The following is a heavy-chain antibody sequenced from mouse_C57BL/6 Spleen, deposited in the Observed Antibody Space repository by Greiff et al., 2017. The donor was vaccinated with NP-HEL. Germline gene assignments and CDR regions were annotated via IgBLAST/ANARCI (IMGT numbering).Heavy chain of an antibody. Sequence: EVKLVESGEGLVKPGGSLKLSCAASGFTFSSYAMSWVRQTPEKRLEWVAYISSGGDYIYYADTVKGRFPISRDNARNTLYLQMSSLKSEDTAMYYCASHYYGSSYNFDYWGQGTTLTVSS. D-gene: IGHD1-1*01. CDR1: GFTFSSYA. CDR3: ASHYYGSSYNFDY. CDR2: ISSGGDYI. J-gene: IGHJ2*01. V-gene: IGHV5S21*01.